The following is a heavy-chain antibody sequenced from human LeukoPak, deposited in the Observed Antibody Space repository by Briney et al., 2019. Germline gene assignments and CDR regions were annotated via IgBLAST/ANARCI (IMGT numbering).Heavy chain of an antibody. J-gene: IGHJ4*02. D-gene: IGHD3-22*01. CDR2: ISGSGGST. CDR3: AKDSSGYYSPYYFDY. CDR1: GFTFSSYA. V-gene: IGHV3-23*01. Sequence: TGGSLRLSCAASGFTFSSYAISWVRQAPGKGLEWVSAISGSGGSTYYADSVEGRFTISRDNSKNTLYLQMNSLRAEDTAVYYCAKDSSGYYSPYYFDYWGQGTLVTVSS.